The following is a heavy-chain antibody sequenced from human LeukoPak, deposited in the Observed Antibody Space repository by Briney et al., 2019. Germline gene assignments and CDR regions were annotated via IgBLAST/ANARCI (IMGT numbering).Heavy chain of an antibody. D-gene: IGHD1-1*01. CDR1: GFTFSGYS. V-gene: IGHV3-23*01. CDR2: ISGSGGST. Sequence: GGSLRLSCAASGFTFSGYSMNWVRRAPGKGLEWVSAISGSGGSTNYADSVRGRFTMSRDNSKSTLYLQMNSLRAEDTAVYYCAKVTTIVPWYFDYWGQGTLVTVSS. J-gene: IGHJ4*02. CDR3: AKVTTIVPWYFDY.